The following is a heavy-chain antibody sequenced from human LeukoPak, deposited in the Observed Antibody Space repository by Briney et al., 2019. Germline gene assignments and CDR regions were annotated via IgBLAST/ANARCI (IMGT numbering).Heavy chain of an antibody. CDR2: IYYSGST. V-gene: IGHV4-61*01. CDR1: GGSISSGSYY. CDR3: ARGGEIHYYYYYGMDV. D-gene: IGHD5-24*01. J-gene: IGHJ6*02. Sequence: SQTLSLTCTVSGGSISSGSYYWSWIRQPPGKGLEWIGYIYYSGSTNYNPSLKSRATISVDTSKNQFSLKLSSVTAADTAVYYCARGGEIHYYYYYGMDVWGQGTTVTVSS.